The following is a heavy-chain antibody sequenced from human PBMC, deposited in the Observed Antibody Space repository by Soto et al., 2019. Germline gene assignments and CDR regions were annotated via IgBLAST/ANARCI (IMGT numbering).Heavy chain of an antibody. D-gene: IGHD3-22*01. V-gene: IGHV3-23*01. CDR3: AKDYLIHPAMIVVVIIGAFDI. Sequence: GGSLRLSCAASGFTFSSYAMSWVRQAPGKGLEWVSAISGSGGSTYYADSVKGRFTISRDNSKNTLYLQMNSLRAEDTAVYYCAKDYLIHPAMIVVVIIGAFDIWGQGTMVTVSS. CDR1: GFTFSSYA. J-gene: IGHJ3*02. CDR2: ISGSGGST.